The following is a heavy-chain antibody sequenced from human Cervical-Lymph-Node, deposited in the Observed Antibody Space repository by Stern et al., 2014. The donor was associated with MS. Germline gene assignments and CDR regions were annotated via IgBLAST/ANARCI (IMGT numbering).Heavy chain of an antibody. D-gene: IGHD4-17*01. Sequence: QVQLVQSGAEVKKPGASVKVSCKASGDTFANYPIHWLRQAPGQGPVWMGIVNPTDGRTTYAQTFQGRVTMTRDTSTRTVYMELSSLRTEDPAMYFCANPLPYANWGQGTRVTVSS. CDR1: GDTFANYP. CDR2: VNPTDGRT. V-gene: IGHV1-46*03. J-gene: IGHJ1*01. CDR3: ANPLPYAN.